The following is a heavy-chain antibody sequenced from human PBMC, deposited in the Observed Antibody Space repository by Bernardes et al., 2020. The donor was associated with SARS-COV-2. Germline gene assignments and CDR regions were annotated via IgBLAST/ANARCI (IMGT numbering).Heavy chain of an antibody. V-gene: IGHV4-39*01. CDR3: ARHHPGFLECTNWFDP. CDR1: GGSISTSSYY. Sequence: SDSLSLTCTVSGGSISTSSYYWVWTRQPPGKGLEWNGSIYYSGSTYYNPALKSRVTISVDTSKNQFSLKLSPVTAAETAVYYCARHHPGFLECTNWFDPWGQGTLVTVSS. J-gene: IGHJ5*02. CDR2: IYYSGST. D-gene: IGHD3-3*01.